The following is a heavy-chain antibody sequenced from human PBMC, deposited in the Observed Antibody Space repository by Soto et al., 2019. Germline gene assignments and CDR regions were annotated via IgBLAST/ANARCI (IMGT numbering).Heavy chain of an antibody. CDR1: GGSISSGVYY. CDR3: ARVDYGDYVAHY. J-gene: IGHJ4*02. V-gene: IGHV4-31*03. D-gene: IGHD4-17*01. Sequence: PSETLSLTCTVSGGSISSGVYYWSWIRQHPGKGLEWIGYIYYSGSTYYNPSLKSRVTISVDTSKNQFSLKLSSVTAADTAVYYCARVDYGDYVAHYWGQGTLVTVSS. CDR2: IYYSGST.